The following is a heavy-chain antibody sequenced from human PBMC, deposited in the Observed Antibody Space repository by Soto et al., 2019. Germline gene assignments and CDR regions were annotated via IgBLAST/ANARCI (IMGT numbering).Heavy chain of an antibody. CDR1: GFTFSRYG. CDR3: AKELWFGEFFNSVPAMDV. J-gene: IGHJ6*02. Sequence: ESGGGVVQPGRSIRLSCAGSGFTFSRYGMHWVRQAPGKGLEWVAVISHDGSDIFYADSVNGRFNISRDNSTTMLYLQMNSLRAEDTAVYYCAKELWFGEFFNSVPAMDVWGLGTTVTVSS. CDR2: ISHDGSDI. V-gene: IGHV3-30*18. D-gene: IGHD3-10*01.